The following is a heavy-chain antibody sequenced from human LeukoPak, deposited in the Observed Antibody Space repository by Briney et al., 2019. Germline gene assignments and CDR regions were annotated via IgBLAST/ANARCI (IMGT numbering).Heavy chain of an antibody. V-gene: IGHV4-59*01. J-gene: IGHJ4*02. CDR1: GGSISSYY. D-gene: IGHD3-22*01. CDR2: IYYSGST. Sequence: PSETLSLTCTVSGGSISSYYWSWIRQPPGKGLEWIGYIYYSGSTNYNPSLKSRVTISVDTSENQFSLKLSSVTAADTAVYYCARERGYDSSGYYYDYWGQGTLVTVSS. CDR3: ARERGYDSSGYYYDY.